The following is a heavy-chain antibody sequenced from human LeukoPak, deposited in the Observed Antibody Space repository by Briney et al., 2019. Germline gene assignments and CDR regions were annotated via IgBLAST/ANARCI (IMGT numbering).Heavy chain of an antibody. V-gene: IGHV1-69*13. CDR3: ASNLNYYDSSGYPAGPYYYYGMDV. D-gene: IGHD3-22*01. Sequence: GASVKVSCKASGGTFSSYAISWVRQATGQGLEWMGGIIPIFGTANYAQKFQGRVKITADESTSTAYMELSSLRSEDTAVYYCASNLNYYDSSGYPAGPYYYYGMDVWGQGTTVTVSS. CDR2: IIPIFGTA. J-gene: IGHJ6*02. CDR1: GGTFSSYA.